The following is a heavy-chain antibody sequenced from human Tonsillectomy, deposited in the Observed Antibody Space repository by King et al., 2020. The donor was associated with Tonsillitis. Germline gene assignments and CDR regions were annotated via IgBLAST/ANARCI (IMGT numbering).Heavy chain of an antibody. CDR2: TSYDGGNK. J-gene: IGHJ6*02. CDR1: GFAFSKYG. V-gene: IGHV3-30*03. Sequence: VQLVESGGGVVQPGRSLRLSCAASGFAFSKYGMHWVRQAPGKGLEWVAVTSYDGGNKYYADSVKGRFTISRDNSQNTLFLQMNSLRPEDTAVYYCARPHAESKYYYYGMDVWGQGTTVTVSS. CDR3: ARPHAESKYYYYGMDV.